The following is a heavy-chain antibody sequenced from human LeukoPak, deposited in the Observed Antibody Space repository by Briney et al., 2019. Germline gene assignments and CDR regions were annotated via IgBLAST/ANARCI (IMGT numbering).Heavy chain of an antibody. CDR1: GFTFSSYG. J-gene: IGHJ4*02. V-gene: IGHV3-30*18. CDR2: ISYDGSDK. D-gene: IGHD6-13*01. CDR3: AKFSPRGAAGNFY. Sequence: GGSLRLSCAASGFTFSSYGMHSVRQAPGKGLEWVAVISYDGSDKYYADSVKGRFTISRDNSKNTLYLQMNSLRAEDTAVYYCAKFSPRGAAGNFYWGQGTLVTVSS.